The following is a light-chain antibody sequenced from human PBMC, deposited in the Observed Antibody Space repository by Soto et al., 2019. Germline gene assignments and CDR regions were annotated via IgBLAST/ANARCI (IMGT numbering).Light chain of an antibody. Sequence: SLLTQPAPVSGSPGQSIAISCTGTSSDVGGYNYVSWYQQHPGKTPKLMIYDVGNRPSGVSNRFSGSKSGNTASLTISGLQAEDEADYYCSSYTGSSTPYVFGTGTKVTVL. CDR2: DVG. V-gene: IGLV2-14*01. J-gene: IGLJ1*01. CDR1: SSDVGGYNY. CDR3: SSYTGSSTPYV.